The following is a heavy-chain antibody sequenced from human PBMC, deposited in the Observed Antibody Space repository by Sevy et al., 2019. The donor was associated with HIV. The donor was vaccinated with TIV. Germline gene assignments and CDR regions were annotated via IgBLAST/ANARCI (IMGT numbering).Heavy chain of an antibody. CDR2: INAANGDT. D-gene: IGHD4-17*01. CDR3: ARNPPGGTVFDY. J-gene: IGHJ4*02. V-gene: IGHV1-3*01. CDR1: GYTFTSYA. Sequence: ASVKVSCKASGYTFTSYAIHWVRQAPGQGREWMGWINAANGDTQYLQRFQGRITITTDTSAGTTYMELSSLTSEDTAVYYCARNPPGGTVFDYWGQGTLVTVSS.